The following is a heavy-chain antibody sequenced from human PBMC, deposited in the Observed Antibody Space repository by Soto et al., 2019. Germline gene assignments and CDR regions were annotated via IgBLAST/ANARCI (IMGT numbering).Heavy chain of an antibody. V-gene: IGHV1-69*08. J-gene: IGHJ4*02. CDR3: ARGGQQVVSFDY. CDR1: GGTISTYV. D-gene: IGHD6-6*01. Sequence: QVHLVQSGAEVKKPGSSVKVSSKTSGGTISTYVINWVRQAPGQGLEWMGRIIPALGAADYAQKFQDRLTITADKSTSTAYMELSSLRSDDTAVYYCARGGQQVVSFDYWGQGTLVAVSS. CDR2: IIPALGAA.